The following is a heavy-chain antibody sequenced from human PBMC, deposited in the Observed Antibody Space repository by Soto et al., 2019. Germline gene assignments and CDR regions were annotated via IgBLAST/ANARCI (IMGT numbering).Heavy chain of an antibody. Sequence: EVQLLESGGGLVQPGGSLRLSCAASGFIFSDYAMSWVRQAPGKGLEWVSAINGRGGKTYYADSVKGRFTISRDNSKNTLNLQMNSLTAEDTAMYYCGKEREQVVIDSWGQGTLVTVSS. V-gene: IGHV3-23*01. CDR3: GKEREQVVIDS. CDR1: GFIFSDYA. CDR2: INGRGGKT. J-gene: IGHJ5*01. D-gene: IGHD6-6*01.